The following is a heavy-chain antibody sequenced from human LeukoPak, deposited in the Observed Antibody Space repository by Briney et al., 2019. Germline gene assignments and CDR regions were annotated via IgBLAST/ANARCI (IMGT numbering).Heavy chain of an antibody. Sequence: PSETLSLICTVSGGSISSYYWSWIRQPPGKGLEWIGYIYYSGSTNYNPSLTSRVTISVDTSKNQFSLKLSSVTAADTAVYYCARGRREYYYDSSGYNYFDYWGQGTLVTVSS. D-gene: IGHD3-22*01. CDR1: GGSISSYY. J-gene: IGHJ4*02. V-gene: IGHV4-59*01. CDR2: IYYSGST. CDR3: ARGRREYYYDSSGYNYFDY.